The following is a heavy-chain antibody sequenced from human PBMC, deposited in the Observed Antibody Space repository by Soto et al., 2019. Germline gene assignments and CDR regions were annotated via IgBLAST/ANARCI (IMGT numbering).Heavy chain of an antibody. J-gene: IGHJ6*02. CDR1: GYSFTSYW. Sequence: GESLKISCKGSGYSFTSYWISWVRQMPGKGLEWMGRIDPSDSYTNYSPSFQGHVTISADKSISTAYLQWSSLKASDTAMYYCARHTYYYDSSEDYYYYYGMDVWGQGTTVTVSS. CDR3: ARHTYYYDSSEDYYYYYGMDV. D-gene: IGHD3-22*01. V-gene: IGHV5-10-1*01. CDR2: IDPSDSYT.